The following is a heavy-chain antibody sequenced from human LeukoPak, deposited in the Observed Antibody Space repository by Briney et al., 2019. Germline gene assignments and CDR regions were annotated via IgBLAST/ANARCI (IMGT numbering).Heavy chain of an antibody. V-gene: IGHV3-23*01. CDR2: ITGGHGAT. J-gene: IGHJ4*02. CDR1: GFNFNTYT. CDR3: ARDRSTDAISEY. D-gene: IGHD1-1*01. Sequence: GGSLRLSCSASGFNFNTYTLTWVRQAPGKRPEWLSAITGGHGATYYADSVTGRFTISRDYSMNTVYLHMSALRAEDTAVYYCARDRSTDAISEYWGQGTLVAVSS.